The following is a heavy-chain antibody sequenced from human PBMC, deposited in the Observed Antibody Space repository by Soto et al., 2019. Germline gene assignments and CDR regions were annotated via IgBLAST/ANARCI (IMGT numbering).Heavy chain of an antibody. Sequence: QLQLVQSGAEVKKPGSSVKVSCKASGGTFSSFTVNWVRQAPGQGLEWMGGFMPILGAANYAPKFQGRVTIIADESTNTGYMELSSLRSEDTDVYYCARGNDFDIWGQGTMVTVS. CDR1: GGTFSSFT. V-gene: IGHV1-69*01. J-gene: IGHJ3*02. CDR3: ARGNDFDI. CDR2: FMPILGAA.